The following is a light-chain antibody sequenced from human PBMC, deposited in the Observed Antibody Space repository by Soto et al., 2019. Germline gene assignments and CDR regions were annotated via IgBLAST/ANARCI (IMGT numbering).Light chain of an antibody. CDR2: GAS. V-gene: IGKV3-20*01. CDR3: QQYGSSPWT. J-gene: IGKJ1*01. CDR1: QSVSSSY. Sequence: EIVLTQSPGTLSLSPGERATLSCRAIQSVSSSYLAGYQQKPGQAPRLRIYGASSRATGIPDRFSGSGSGTDLTLTISGLEPEDFAVYYCQQYGSSPWTFGQGTKVEIK.